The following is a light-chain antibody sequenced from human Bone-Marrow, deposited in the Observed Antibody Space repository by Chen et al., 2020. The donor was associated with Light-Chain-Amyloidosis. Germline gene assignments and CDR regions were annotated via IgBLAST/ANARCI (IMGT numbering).Light chain of an antibody. CDR2: AAS. V-gene: IGKV1-39*01. J-gene: IGKJ4*01. Sequence: DIQMTQSPASLSASVGDRVTITCRASQSIGNYLNWFQQKPGKAPNLLIYAASNLQSGGPSRFSGSGSGADFTLTISSLQPEDFATYYCQQYGTSPLTFGGGTKVEIK. CDR1: QSIGNY. CDR3: QQYGTSPLT.